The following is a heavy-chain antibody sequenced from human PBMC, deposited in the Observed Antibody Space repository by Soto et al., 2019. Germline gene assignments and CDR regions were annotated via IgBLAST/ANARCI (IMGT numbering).Heavy chain of an antibody. D-gene: IGHD2-8*02. Sequence: TLSLTCTVSGGSISSYYWSWIRQHPGKGLEWIGYIHYTGSAYYHPSLKSRVTISVDTSKNQFSLKLTSVTAADTAVYYCARDKITGLFDYWGQGTLVTVSS. J-gene: IGHJ4*02. V-gene: IGHV4-59*12. CDR3: ARDKITGLFDY. CDR1: GGSISSYY. CDR2: IHYTGSA.